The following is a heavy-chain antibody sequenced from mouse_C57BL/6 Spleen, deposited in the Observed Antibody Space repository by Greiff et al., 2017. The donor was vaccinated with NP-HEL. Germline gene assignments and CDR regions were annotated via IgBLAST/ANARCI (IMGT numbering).Heavy chain of an antibody. CDR2: ISSGGSYT. CDR1: GFTFSSYG. CDR3: ARRNGDYERGYYFDY. J-gene: IGHJ2*01. Sequence: DVMLVESGGDLVKPGGSLKLSCAASGFTFSSYGMSWVRQTPDKRLEWVATISSGGSYTYYPDSVKGRFTISRDNAKNTLYLQMSSLKSEDTAMYYCARRNGDYERGYYFDYWGQGTTLTVSS. D-gene: IGHD2-4*01. V-gene: IGHV5-6*02.